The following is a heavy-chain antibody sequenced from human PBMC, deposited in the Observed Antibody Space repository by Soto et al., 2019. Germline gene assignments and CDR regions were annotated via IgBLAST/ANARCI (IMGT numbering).Heavy chain of an antibody. D-gene: IGHD3-10*01. V-gene: IGHV4-39*01. CDR3: ARTDGGSAYYGSYYYYGMDV. CDR2: IYYIGST. J-gene: IGHJ6*02. CDR1: GGSISSSSYY. Sequence: SETLSLTCTVSGGSISSSSYYWGWIRQPPGKGLEWIGSIYYIGSTYYNPSLKSRVTISVDTSKNHFSLKLSSVTSADTAVYYCARTDGGSAYYGSYYYYGMDVWGQGTTVTVSS.